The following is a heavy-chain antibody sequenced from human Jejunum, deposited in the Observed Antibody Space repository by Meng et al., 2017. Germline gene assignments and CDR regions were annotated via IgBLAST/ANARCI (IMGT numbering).Heavy chain of an antibody. V-gene: IGHV4-61*01. D-gene: IGHD7-27*01. Sequence: LQAACLGLGGAGENLALTFTVSCRFASYVFYYCGWGRLCPGKGQERVGYNFVNGRTNYTPSLKNRVTMSVDTSRNQFSLKLSSLTAADTAVYYCARDNWGSIDYWGQGVLVTVSS. CDR3: ARDNWGSIDY. CDR2: NFVNGRT. J-gene: IGHJ4*02. CDR1: CRFASYVFYY.